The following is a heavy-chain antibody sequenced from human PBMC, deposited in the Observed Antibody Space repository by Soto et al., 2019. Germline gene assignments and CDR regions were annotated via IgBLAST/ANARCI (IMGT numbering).Heavy chain of an antibody. J-gene: IGHJ5*02. CDR1: GDSVSSKTAA. V-gene: IGHV6-1*01. CDR3: ARVSFDHFVHWFDP. D-gene: IGHD3-9*01. CDR2: TYFRSKWYN. Sequence: PSQTLSLTCAISGDSVSSKTAAWNWIRQSPSRGLEWLGRTYFRSKWYNDYAISVKSRITINPYTSKNQFSLLLNSVTPEDTAVYYCARVSFDHFVHWFDPWGQGTLVTSPQ.